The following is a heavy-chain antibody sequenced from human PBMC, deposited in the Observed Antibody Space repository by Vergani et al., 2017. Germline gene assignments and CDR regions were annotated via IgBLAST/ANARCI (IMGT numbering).Heavy chain of an antibody. J-gene: IGHJ6*02. CDR3: ASLIGYCSSTSCYPYYYGMDV. CDR1: GYTFTSYY. V-gene: IGHV1-46*01. D-gene: IGHD2-2*01. Sequence: QVQLVQSGAEVKKPGASVKVSCKASGYTFTSYYMHWVRQAPGQGLEWMGIINPSGGSTSYAQKFQGRVTMNRDTSTSTVYMELSSMRSEDTAVYYCASLIGYCSSTSCYPYYYGMDVWGQGTTVTVSS. CDR2: INPSGGST.